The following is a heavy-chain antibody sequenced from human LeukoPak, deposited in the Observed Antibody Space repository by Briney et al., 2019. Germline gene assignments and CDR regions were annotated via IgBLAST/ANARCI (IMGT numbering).Heavy chain of an antibody. CDR3: ARGGRGYSYPVGAFDI. CDR2: INHSGST. Sequence: SETLSLTCTVSGYSISSGNYWSCIRQPPGKGLEWIGEINHSGSTNYNPSLKSRVTISVDTSKNQFSLKLSSVTAADTAVYYCARGGRGYSYPVGAFDIWGQGTMVTVSS. V-gene: IGHV4-38-2*02. J-gene: IGHJ3*02. D-gene: IGHD5-18*01. CDR1: GYSISSGNY.